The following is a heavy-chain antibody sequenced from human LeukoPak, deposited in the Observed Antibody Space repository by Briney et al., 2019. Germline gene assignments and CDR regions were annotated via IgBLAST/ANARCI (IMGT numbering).Heavy chain of an antibody. CDR1: GGSISSYY. D-gene: IGHD3-9*01. J-gene: IGHJ4*02. CDR2: IYYSGST. CDR3: ARAPKLVRQAYFDY. Sequence: SETLSLTCTVSGGSISSYYWSWIRQPPGKGLEWIGYIYYSGSTNYNPSLKSRVTISVDTSKNQFSLKLSSVTAADTAVYYCARAPKLVRQAYFDYWGQGTLVTVSS. V-gene: IGHV4-59*01.